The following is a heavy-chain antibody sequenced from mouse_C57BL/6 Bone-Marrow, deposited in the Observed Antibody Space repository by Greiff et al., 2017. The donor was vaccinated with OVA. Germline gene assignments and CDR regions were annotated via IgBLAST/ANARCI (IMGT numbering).Heavy chain of an antibody. CDR1: GYTFTSYG. Sequence: VKLQESGAELARPGASVKLSCKASGYTFTSYGISWVKQRTGQGLEWIGEIYPRSGNTYYNEKFKGKATLTADKSSSTAYMELRSLTSEDSAVYFWARGTLFAYWGEGTLVTVSA. V-gene: IGHV1-81*01. D-gene: IGHD3-3*01. J-gene: IGHJ3*01. CDR3: ARGTLFAY. CDR2: IYPRSGNT.